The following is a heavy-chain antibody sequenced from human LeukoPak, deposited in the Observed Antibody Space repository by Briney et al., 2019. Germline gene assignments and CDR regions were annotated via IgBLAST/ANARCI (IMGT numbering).Heavy chain of an antibody. Sequence: GGSLRLSCAASGFTFSSYAMSWVRQAPGKGLEWVSAISGSGGSTYYADSVKGRFTISRDNSKNTLYLQMNSLRAEDTAVYYCANSEGGSSSRLRYFDYWGQGTLVTVSS. CDR3: ANSEGGSSSRLRYFDY. CDR1: GFTFSSYA. J-gene: IGHJ4*02. V-gene: IGHV3-23*01. D-gene: IGHD6-13*01. CDR2: ISGSGGST.